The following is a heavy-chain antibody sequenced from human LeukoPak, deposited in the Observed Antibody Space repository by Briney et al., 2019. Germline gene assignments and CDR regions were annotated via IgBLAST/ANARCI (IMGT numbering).Heavy chain of an antibody. D-gene: IGHD6-19*01. V-gene: IGHV3-7*01. CDR3: ARDHSIAVAGDYFDY. Sequence: GGSLRLSCAASGFTFSSYWMSWVRQAPGKGLEWVANIKKDGSEKYYVDSVKGRFTISRDNAKNSLYLQMNSLRDEDTAVYYCARDHSIAVAGDYFDYWGQGTMVTVSS. CDR1: GFTFSSYW. CDR2: IKKDGSEK. J-gene: IGHJ4*02.